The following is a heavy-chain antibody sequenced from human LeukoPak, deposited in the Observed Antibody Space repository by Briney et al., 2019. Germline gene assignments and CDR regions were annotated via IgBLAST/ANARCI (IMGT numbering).Heavy chain of an antibody. CDR3: ARDLLFQSSGYRPFDI. Sequence: GGSLRLSCAASGFTFSSYGMHWVRQAPGKGLEWVAKIKDDGSEQWIADSVKGRFTISRDNARNSVFLHLNRLRLDDTAVYYCARDLLFQSSGYRPFDIWGRGTRVSVSS. CDR2: IKDDGSEQ. V-gene: IGHV3-7*01. CDR1: GFTFSSYG. D-gene: IGHD3-22*01. J-gene: IGHJ4*02.